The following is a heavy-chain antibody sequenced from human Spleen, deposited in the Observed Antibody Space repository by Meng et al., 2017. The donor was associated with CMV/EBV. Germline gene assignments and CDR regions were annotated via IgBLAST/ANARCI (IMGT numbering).Heavy chain of an antibody. CDR1: GYTFSSYG. J-gene: IGHJ4*02. CDR3: AREITGGYYSDTSVYYRDY. V-gene: IGHV1-18*01. CDR2: ISAYDGDT. Sequence: ASVKVSCKASGYTFSSYGISWVRQAPGQGLEWMGWISAYDGDTNYPKKFQGRVTMTTDTSTSTAYMELRSLRSDDTAVYYCAREITGGYYSDTSVYYRDYWGQGTLVTVSS. D-gene: IGHD3-22*01.